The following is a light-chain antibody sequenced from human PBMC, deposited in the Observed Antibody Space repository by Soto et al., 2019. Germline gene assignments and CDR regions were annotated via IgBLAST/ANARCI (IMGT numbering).Light chain of an antibody. CDR3: SSYTSSSTS. V-gene: IGLV2-14*01. CDR1: SSDVGGYNY. CDR2: DVS. Sequence: QSVLTKAASVSGSPGQSITISCTGTSSDVGGYNYVSWYQQHPGKAPKLMIYDVSNRPSGVSNRFSGSKSGNTASLTISGLQAEDEADYYRSSYTSSSTSFGTGTKVTVL. J-gene: IGLJ1*01.